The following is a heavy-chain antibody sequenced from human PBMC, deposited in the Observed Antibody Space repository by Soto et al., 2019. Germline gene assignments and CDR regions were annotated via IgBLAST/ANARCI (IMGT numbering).Heavy chain of an antibody. J-gene: IGHJ4*02. CDR1: AFTFRTHA. CDR2: ISGTGGNT. V-gene: IGHV3-23*01. Sequence: WRSLLLSCVPSAFTFRTHAMNWVRQAPGKGLEWVSAISGTGGNTYYADSVKGRFTISRDNSKNTLYLQMNSLRAEDTAEYFCAKIEANIPPHFDYWGQGTMVTVSS. CDR3: AKIEANIPPHFDY.